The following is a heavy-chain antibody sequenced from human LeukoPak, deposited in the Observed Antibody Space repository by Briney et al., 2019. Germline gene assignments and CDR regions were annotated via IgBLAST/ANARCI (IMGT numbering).Heavy chain of an antibody. CDR3: ARFFTINWNDQVFDS. D-gene: IGHD1-20*01. V-gene: IGHV1-2*04. CDR2: INPNSGGT. Sequence: TSVKVSCKASGYTFTGYYIHWVRQAPGQGLEWMGWINPNSGGTNYAQKFQGWVTMTRDTSISTVYMELSRLISDDTAVYYCARFFTINWNDQVFDSWGQGTLVTVSS. CDR1: GYTFTGYY. J-gene: IGHJ4*02.